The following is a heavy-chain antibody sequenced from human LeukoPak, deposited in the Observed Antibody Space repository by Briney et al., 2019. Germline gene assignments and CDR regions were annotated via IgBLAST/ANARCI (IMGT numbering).Heavy chain of an antibody. CDR1: EFSITDNW. D-gene: IGHD1-26*01. CDR2: IKSDERSA. CDR3: ATVFKGSSLQDY. V-gene: IGHV3-74*03. J-gene: IGHJ4*02. Sequence: GGSLRLSCVASEFSITDNWVYWVRQAPGRGLVWVSRIKSDERSAVYADSVKGRFTISRDNAKNTVYLQMNSLRVEDTAVYYCATVFKGSSLQDYWGQGTLVTVSS.